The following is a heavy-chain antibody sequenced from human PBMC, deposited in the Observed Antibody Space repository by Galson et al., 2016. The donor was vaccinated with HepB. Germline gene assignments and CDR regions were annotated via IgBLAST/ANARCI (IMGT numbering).Heavy chain of an antibody. D-gene: IGHD3-3*01. CDR2: IIPFFHTT. V-gene: IGHV1-69*13. Sequence: SVKVSCKASGGILNSYAISWVRQAPGQGLEWMGGIIPFFHTTNYAQKFQGRVTITADESTTTVYMELSSLGSEDTAVYFCAGGGFWSGYYYYGMAVWGQGTTVTVSS. CDR1: GGILNSYA. J-gene: IGHJ6*02. CDR3: AGGGFWSGYYYYGMAV.